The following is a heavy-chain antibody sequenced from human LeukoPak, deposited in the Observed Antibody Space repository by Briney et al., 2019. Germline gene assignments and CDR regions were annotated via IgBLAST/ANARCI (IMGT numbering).Heavy chain of an antibody. CDR1: GFIFSTYW. D-gene: IGHD3-3*01. CDR2: IKEDGSDK. V-gene: IGHV3-7*01. J-gene: IGHJ4*02. Sequence: GGSLRLSCAASGFIFSTYWMAWVRQAPGKGLEWVANIKEDGSDKNYVVSMKGRFTISRDNAKNSLYLQMNSLRAEDTAVYYCAQSVYWGQGTLVTVSS. CDR3: AQSVY.